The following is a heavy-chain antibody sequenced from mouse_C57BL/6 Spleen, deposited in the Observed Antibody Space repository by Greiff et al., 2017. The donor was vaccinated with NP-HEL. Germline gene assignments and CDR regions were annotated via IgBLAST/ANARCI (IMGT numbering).Heavy chain of an antibody. CDR3: LYYTNYDSYFDD. D-gene: IGHD2-5*01. Sequence: QVQLQQPGAELVKPGASVKLSCKASGYTFTSYWMQWVKQRPGQGLEWIGEIDPSDSYTNYNQKFKGKATLTVDTSSSTAYMQLSSLTSEDSAVYYCLYYTNYDSYFDDWGTGTTVTVSS. CDR2: IDPSDSYT. CDR1: GYTFTSYW. V-gene: IGHV1-50*01. J-gene: IGHJ1*03.